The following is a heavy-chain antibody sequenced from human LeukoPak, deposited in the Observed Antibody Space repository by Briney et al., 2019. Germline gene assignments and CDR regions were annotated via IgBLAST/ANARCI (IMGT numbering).Heavy chain of an antibody. CDR1: GFTFSSYG. CDR3: AKPMSPYYYDSSGF. J-gene: IGHJ4*02. D-gene: IGHD3-22*01. V-gene: IGHV3-30*02. Sequence: GGSLRLSCAASGFTFSSYGMHWVRQAPGKGLEWVAFIRYGGSNKYCADSVKGRFTISRDNSKNTLYLQMNSLRAEDTAVYYCAKPMSPYYYDSSGFWGQGTLVTVSS. CDR2: IRYGGSNK.